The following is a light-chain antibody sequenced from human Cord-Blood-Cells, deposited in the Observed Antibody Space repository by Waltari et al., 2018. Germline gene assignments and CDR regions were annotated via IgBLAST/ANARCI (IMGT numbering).Light chain of an antibody. J-gene: IGKJ2*02. V-gene: IGKV1-39*01. Sequence: DIQMTQSPSSLSASVGDRVTITCQASQSISSYLNWYPQKPGKAPKLLIYAASSLQSGVPSRFSGSGSGTDFTLTISSLQPEDFATYYCQQSYSTPGTF. CDR2: AAS. CDR1: QSISSY. CDR3: QQSYSTPGT.